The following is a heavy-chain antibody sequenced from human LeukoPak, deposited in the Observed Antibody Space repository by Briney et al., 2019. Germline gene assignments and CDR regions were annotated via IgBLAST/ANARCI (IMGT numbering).Heavy chain of an antibody. CDR1: GFTFSDYY. D-gene: IGHD2-21*02. CDR2: ISSSGSTI. Sequence: PGGSLRLSCAASGFTFSDYYMSWIRQAPGKGLEWVSYISSSGSTIYYADSVKGRFTISRDNAKNSLYLQMNSLRAEDTAVYYCARTPYCGGDCYPYDAFDIWGQGTMVTVSS. CDR3: ARTPYCGGDCYPYDAFDI. V-gene: IGHV3-11*04. J-gene: IGHJ3*02.